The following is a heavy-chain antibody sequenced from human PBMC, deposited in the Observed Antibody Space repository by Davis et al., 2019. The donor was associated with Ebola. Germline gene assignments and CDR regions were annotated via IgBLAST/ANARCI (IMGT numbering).Heavy chain of an antibody. CDR3: ARVDSGGSPDY. J-gene: IGHJ4*02. CDR1: GFTFSSYG. V-gene: IGHV3-33*01. CDR2: IWYDGSNK. D-gene: IGHD2-15*01. Sequence: GESLKISCAASGFTFSSYGMHWVRQAPGKGLDWVAVIWYDGSNKYYADSVKGRFTISRDNSKNTLYLQMNSLRAEDTAVYYCARVDSGGSPDYWGQGTLVTVSS.